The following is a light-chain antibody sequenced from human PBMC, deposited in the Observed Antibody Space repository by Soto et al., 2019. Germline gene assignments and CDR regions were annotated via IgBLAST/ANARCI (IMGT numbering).Light chain of an antibody. V-gene: IGKV1-39*01. CDR2: KAS. CDR1: QSISSY. Sequence: DIQITQSPSSLSASVGDRVTITFRASQSISSYLNWYQQRPGKAPNLLIYKASTLESGVPSRFSGSGSGTDFTLTISSLQPEDFATYYCQQSYSTPWTFGQGTNVDIK. J-gene: IGKJ1*01. CDR3: QQSYSTPWT.